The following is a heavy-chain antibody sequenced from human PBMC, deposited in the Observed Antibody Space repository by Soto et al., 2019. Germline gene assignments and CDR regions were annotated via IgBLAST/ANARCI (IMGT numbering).Heavy chain of an antibody. V-gene: IGHV4-59*08. CDR2: IYYSGST. J-gene: IGHJ4*02. Sequence: SETLSLTCTVSGGSISSYYWSWIRQPPGKGLEWIGYIYYSGSTNYNPSLKSQVTISVDTSKNQFSLKLSSVTAADTAVYYCARLSGSYYAYLFDYWGQGTLVTVSS. CDR1: GGSISSYY. D-gene: IGHD1-26*01. CDR3: ARLSGSYYAYLFDY.